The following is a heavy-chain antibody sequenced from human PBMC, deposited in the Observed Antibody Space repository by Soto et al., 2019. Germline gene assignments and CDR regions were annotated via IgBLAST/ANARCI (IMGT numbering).Heavy chain of an antibody. J-gene: IGHJ6*02. D-gene: IGHD3-3*01. CDR2: ISSDGSNK. V-gene: IGHV3-30-3*01. CDR1: GFTFSSYA. Sequence: QVQLVESGGGVVQPGRSLRLSCAASGFTFSSYAMHWVRQAPGKGLECAAVISSDGSNKNYADSVKGRFTISRDNSNKTLYLQMNSLRAEDTAVYYCARVAIFGVVATYGMDVRGQGTPVTVSS. CDR3: ARVAIFGVVATYGMDV.